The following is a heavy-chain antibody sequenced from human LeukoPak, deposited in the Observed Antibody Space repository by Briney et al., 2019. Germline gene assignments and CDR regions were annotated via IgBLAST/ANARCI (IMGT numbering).Heavy chain of an antibody. CDR2: IYNSGST. J-gene: IGHJ4*02. D-gene: IGHD3-22*01. CDR1: GGSISSYY. V-gene: IGHV4-4*07. CDR3: ARDWYYYDSSGYEMVTLFDY. Sequence: WETLSLTCTVSGGSISSYYWSWIRQPAGKGLEWIGRIYNSGSTNYNPSLKSRVTMSVDTSKNQFSLKLSSVTAADTAVYYCARDWYYYDSSGYEMVTLFDYWGQGTLVTVSS.